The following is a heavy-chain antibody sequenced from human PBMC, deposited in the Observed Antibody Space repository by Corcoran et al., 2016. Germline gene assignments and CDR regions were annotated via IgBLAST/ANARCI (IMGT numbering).Heavy chain of an antibody. D-gene: IGHD5-12*01. CDR3: AREVDGYTNY. CDR2: IWYDGSNK. CDR1: GFTFSSYG. Sequence: QVQLVESGGGVVQPGRSLRLSCAASGFTFSSYGMHWVRQAPGKGLEWVAVIWYDGSNKYYADSVKGRFTIYRDNSKNTLYLQMNSLRAEETAVYYCAREVDGYTNYWGQGTLVTVSS. J-gene: IGHJ4*02. V-gene: IGHV3-33*01.